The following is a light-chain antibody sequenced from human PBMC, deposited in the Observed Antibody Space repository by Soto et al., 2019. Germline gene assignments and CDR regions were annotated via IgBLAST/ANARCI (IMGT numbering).Light chain of an antibody. J-gene: IGKJ4*01. CDR3: QQSYSTHPT. Sequence: DIQITPSPSSLSASVGDRVTITCRASQSISSYLNWYQQKPGKANKIMIYAASSLQSGVKSRFSGSGSGTDFTLTIRSMQPEDFATYYCQQSYSTHPTCGGGNTVDLK. V-gene: IGKV1-39*01. CDR1: QSISSY. CDR2: AAS.